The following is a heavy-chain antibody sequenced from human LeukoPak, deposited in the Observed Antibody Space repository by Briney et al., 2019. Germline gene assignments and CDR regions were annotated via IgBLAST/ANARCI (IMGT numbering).Heavy chain of an antibody. CDR2: IYYSGST. Sequence: SETLSLTCTVSGGSISSGGYYWGWIRQPPGKGLEWIGSIYYSGSTYYNPSLKSRVTISVDTSKNQFSLKLSSVTAADTAVYYCARRQTVYYDSSGYSYYFDYWGQGTLVTVSS. V-gene: IGHV4-39*01. CDR3: ARRQTVYYDSSGYSYYFDY. D-gene: IGHD3-22*01. CDR1: GGSISSGGYY. J-gene: IGHJ4*02.